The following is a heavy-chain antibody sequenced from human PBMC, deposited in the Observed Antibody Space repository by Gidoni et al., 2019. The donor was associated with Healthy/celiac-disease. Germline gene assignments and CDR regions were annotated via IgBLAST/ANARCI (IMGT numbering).Heavy chain of an antibody. V-gene: IGHV3-53*01. CDR2: MYSGGST. Sequence: EVQLVESGGGLIQPGGSLRLSCAASGLTVSSNYMSWVRQAPGKGLEWVSVMYSGGSTYYADSVKGRFTISRDNSKNTLYLQMNSLRAEDTAVYYCARDHGWDGTLEIYYGMDVWGQGTTVTVSS. J-gene: IGHJ6*02. CDR1: GLTVSSNY. D-gene: IGHD1-26*01. CDR3: ARDHGWDGTLEIYYGMDV.